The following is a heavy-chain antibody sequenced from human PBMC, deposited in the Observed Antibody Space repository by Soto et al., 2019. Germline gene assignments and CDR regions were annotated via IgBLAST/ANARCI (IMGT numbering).Heavy chain of an antibody. CDR3: ARVYDSSGYSLVDLDY. CDR2: ISYDGSNK. Sequence: PGGSLRLSCAASGFTFSSYAMHWVRQAPGKGLEWVAVISYDGSNKYYADSVKGRFTISRDNSKNTLYLQMNSLRAEDTAVYYCARVYDSSGYSLVDLDYWGQGTLVTVSS. J-gene: IGHJ4*02. V-gene: IGHV3-30-3*01. CDR1: GFTFSSYA. D-gene: IGHD3-22*01.